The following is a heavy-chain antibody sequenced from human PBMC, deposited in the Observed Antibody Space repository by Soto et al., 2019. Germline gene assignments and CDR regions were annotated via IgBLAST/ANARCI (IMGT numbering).Heavy chain of an antibody. CDR3: AREWRFLEWLFGSWFDP. CDR1: GFTFSSYW. Sequence: EVQLVESGGGLVQPGGSLRLSCAASGFTFSSYWMSWVRQAPGKGLEWVANIKQDGSEKYYVDSVKGRFTISRDNAKNSLYLQMNSLRAEDTAVYYCAREWRFLEWLFGSWFDPWGQGTLVTVSS. J-gene: IGHJ5*02. D-gene: IGHD3-3*01. V-gene: IGHV3-7*01. CDR2: IKQDGSEK.